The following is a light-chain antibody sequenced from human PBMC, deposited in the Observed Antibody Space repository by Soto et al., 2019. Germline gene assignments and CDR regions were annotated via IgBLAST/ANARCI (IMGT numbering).Light chain of an antibody. CDR3: SSYTSGSTRYV. Sequence: LTQPASVSGSPGQSITISCTGTSSDVGGYKYVSWYQQHPGKAPKLMISDVSNRPSGVSSRFSGSKSGNTASLTISGLQAEDEADYYCSSYTSGSTRYVFGTGTKVTVL. J-gene: IGLJ1*01. V-gene: IGLV2-14*03. CDR1: SSDVGGYKY. CDR2: DVS.